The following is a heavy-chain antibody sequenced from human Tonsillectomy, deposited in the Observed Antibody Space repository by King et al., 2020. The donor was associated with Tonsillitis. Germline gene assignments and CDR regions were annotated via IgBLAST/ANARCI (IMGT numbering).Heavy chain of an antibody. V-gene: IGHV3-66*01. D-gene: IGHD3-10*01. CDR3: ARDYSSYLGSGSYYRAYYYYGMDV. CDR2: IYSGGST. CDR1: GFTVSSNY. Sequence: VQLVESGGGLVQPGGSLRLSCAASGFTVSSNYMSWVRQAPGKGLEWVSVIYSGGSTYYADSVKGRFTISRDNSKNTLYLQMNSLRAEDTAVYYCARDYSSYLGSGSYYRAYYYYGMDVWGQGTTVTVSS. J-gene: IGHJ6*02.